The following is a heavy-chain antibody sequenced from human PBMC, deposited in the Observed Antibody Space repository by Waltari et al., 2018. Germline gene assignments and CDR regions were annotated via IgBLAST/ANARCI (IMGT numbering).Heavy chain of an antibody. CDR2: ISYNERNI. CDR3: ARDYCDRTNCHGMDV. D-gene: IGHD3-22*01. J-gene: IGHJ6*02. CDR1: EFPFSSYA. Sequence: QVQLVESGGGVVQPGRSLRVSCAASEFPFSSYALHWVRQAPGKGLEWVAVISYNERNIYYVDSVKGRFTISRDNSRKTLYLQMNSLRTEDTAVYYCARDYCDRTNCHGMDVWGQGTTVTVSS. V-gene: IGHV3-30*04.